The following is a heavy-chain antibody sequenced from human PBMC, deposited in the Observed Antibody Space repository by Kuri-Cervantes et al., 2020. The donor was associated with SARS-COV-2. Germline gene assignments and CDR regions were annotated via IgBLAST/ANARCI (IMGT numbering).Heavy chain of an antibody. D-gene: IGHD3-22*01. V-gene: IGHV5-10-1*01. CDR3: ARHFRHYYDSSGYYHDDY. CDR1: GYTFTSYW. Sequence: GGSLRLSCEGSGYTFTSYWISWVRQMPGKGLEWMGRIDPSDSYTNYSSSFQGHVTISADKSISTAYLQWSSLKASDTAMYYCARHFRHYYDSSGYYHDDYWGQGTLVTVSS. CDR2: IDPSDSYT. J-gene: IGHJ4*02.